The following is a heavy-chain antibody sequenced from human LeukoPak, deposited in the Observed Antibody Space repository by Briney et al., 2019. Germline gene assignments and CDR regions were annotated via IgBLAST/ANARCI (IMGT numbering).Heavy chain of an antibody. J-gene: IGHJ4*02. CDR1: SGSITDYY. CDR2: IYAGGSI. D-gene: IGHD6-19*01. CDR3: ARAPLYSSGWSFDY. Sequence: PSETLSLTCTVSSGSITDYYWSWIRQPAGKGLEWIGRIYAGGSINYNPSLKSRVTMSADTSKNQFSLNLSSVTAADTAVYHCARAPLYSSGWSFDYWGQGTLVTVSS. V-gene: IGHV4-4*07.